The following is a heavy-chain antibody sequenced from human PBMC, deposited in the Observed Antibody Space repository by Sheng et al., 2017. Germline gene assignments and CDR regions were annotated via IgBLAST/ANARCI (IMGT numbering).Heavy chain of an antibody. J-gene: IGHJ4*02. V-gene: IGHV3-23*01. CDR3: AKGRSNYYDSGSRYFDY. CDR1: GFTFSNYA. Sequence: EVQLLESGGGLVQPGGSLRLSCRASGFTFSNYAMNWVRQAPGKGLEWVSVISGSAGSTYYADSVKGRFTISRDNSKNTLFLQMNSLRAEDTAVYYCAKGRSNYYDSGSRYFDYWGQGTLVTVSS. D-gene: IGHD3-10*01. CDR2: ISGSAGST.